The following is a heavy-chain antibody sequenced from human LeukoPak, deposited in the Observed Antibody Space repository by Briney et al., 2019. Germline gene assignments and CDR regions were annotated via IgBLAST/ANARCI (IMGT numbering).Heavy chain of an antibody. CDR3: ARRSTTGVDY. CDR2: IYPGDSDT. Sequence: GESLKISCKGSGYRFISYWIAWVRQMPGKGLEWMGIIYPGDSDTRYSPSFQGQVTISADKSISTACLQWSSLKASDTAMYYCARRSTTGVDYWGQGTLVTVSS. CDR1: GYRFISYW. J-gene: IGHJ4*02. D-gene: IGHD2/OR15-2a*01. V-gene: IGHV5-51*01.